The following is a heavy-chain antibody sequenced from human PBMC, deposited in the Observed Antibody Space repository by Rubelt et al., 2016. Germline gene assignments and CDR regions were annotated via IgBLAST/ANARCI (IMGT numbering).Heavy chain of an antibody. CDR1: GGSISSYY. Sequence: QVQLQESGPGLVKPSETLSLTCTVSGGSISSYYWSWIRQPAGKGLEWIGRIYTSGSTNYNPSLKSRVTMSVDTSKNQFSLKLSSVTAADTAVYYCVGPASYGGNFLYAFDIWGQGTMVTVSS. CDR2: IYTSGST. V-gene: IGHV4-4*07. J-gene: IGHJ3*02. CDR3: VGPASYGGNFLYAFDI. D-gene: IGHD4-23*01.